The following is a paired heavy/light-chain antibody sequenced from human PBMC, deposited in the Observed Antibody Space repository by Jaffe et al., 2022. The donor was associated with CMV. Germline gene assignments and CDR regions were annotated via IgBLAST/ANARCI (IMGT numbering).Heavy chain of an antibody. D-gene: IGHD1-26*01. CDR1: GFTFSSFS. V-gene: IGHV3-21*01. CDR3: ARDYQGATWIDY. J-gene: IGHJ4*02. Sequence: EVQVVESGGGLVKPGGSLRLSCAASGFTFSSFSFSWVRQGPGKGLEWVSSTSRSSNSIYHADSVKGRFTMSRDNTKNSLYLQMNSLRAEDTGIYYCARDYQGATWIDYWGQGTLVTVSS. CDR2: TSRSSNSI.
Light chain of an antibody. CDR2: EDN. J-gene: IGLJ3*02. CDR3: QCFSYTNQGRV. V-gene: IGLV6-57*04. CDR1: SGNIASSY. Sequence: FMLTQPHSVSESPGKTVTISCTRSSGNIASSYVQWYQQRPGSAPTTVIYEDNRRPSGVPDRFSGSIDTSSNSASLTISGLKTEDEADYYCQCFSYTNQGRVFGGGTKLTV.